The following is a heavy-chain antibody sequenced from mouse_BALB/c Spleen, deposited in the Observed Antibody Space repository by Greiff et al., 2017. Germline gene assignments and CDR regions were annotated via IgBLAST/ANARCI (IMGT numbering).Heavy chain of an antibody. CDR3: ARRGDYYAMDY. J-gene: IGHJ4*01. CDR2: ISSGSSTI. Sequence: EVKLMESGGGLVQPGGSWKLSCAASGFTFSSFGMHWVRQAPEKGLEWVAYISSGSSTIYYADTVKGRFTISRDNPKNTLFLQMTSLRSEDTAMYYCARRGDYYAMDYWGQGTSVTVSS. V-gene: IGHV5-17*02. CDR1: GFTFSSFG.